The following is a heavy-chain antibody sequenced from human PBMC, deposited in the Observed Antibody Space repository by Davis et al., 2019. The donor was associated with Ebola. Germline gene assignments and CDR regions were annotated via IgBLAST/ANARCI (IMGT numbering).Heavy chain of an antibody. D-gene: IGHD2-2*02. J-gene: IGHJ4*02. CDR2: ISGRGGST. V-gene: IGHV3-23*01. CDR1: GFTFSSYA. CDR3: AREKHCSSTSCYKAASGWWDY. Sequence: GESLKISCAASGFTFSSYAMSWVRQAPGKGLEWVPAISGRGGSTYYADSVKGRFTLSRDNSKNTLYLQMNSLRDEDTAVYYCAREKHCSSTSCYKAASGWWDYWGQGTLVTVSS.